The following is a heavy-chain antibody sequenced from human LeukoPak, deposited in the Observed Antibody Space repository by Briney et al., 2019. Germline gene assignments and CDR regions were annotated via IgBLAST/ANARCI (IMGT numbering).Heavy chain of an antibody. CDR2: IHPNSGDT. V-gene: IGHV1-2*02. CDR1: GYTFTCYY. J-gene: IGHJ1*01. Sequence: ASVKVSCKASGYTFTCYYLHWVRQAPGQGREGMGGIHPNSGDTNFAQRFQGRVTMTRDTSISTAYMELTSLRSDDTAVYYCARLATVPGWGQGTLVTVSS. D-gene: IGHD6-19*01. CDR3: ARLATVPG.